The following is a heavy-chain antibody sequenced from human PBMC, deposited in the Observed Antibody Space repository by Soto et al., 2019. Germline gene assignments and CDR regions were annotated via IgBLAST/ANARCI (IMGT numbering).Heavy chain of an antibody. V-gene: IGHV3-23*01. Sequence: GGPLRLSCAVSGFSFNNYAMNWVRLAPGKGLEWVSSISGGGTGTYSADAVRGRFTISSDKSRNTVYLQMSSLRAEDTAVYYCAKGHYYDNVGNWVANQAFDSWGQGSLVTVSS. CDR2: ISGGGTGT. J-gene: IGHJ4*02. CDR3: AKGHYYDNVGNWVANQAFDS. D-gene: IGHD3-22*01. CDR1: GFSFNNYA.